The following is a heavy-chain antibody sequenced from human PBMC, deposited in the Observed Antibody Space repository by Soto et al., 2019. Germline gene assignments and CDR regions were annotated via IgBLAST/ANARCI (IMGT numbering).Heavy chain of an antibody. Sequence: LRLSCAASGFSFDGYAMNWVRQPPGKGLEWVSGISWNSGNIDYADSVKGRFTISRDNAKNSLYLQMNSLRAEDTALYYCVKASTYSSSQGWFDPWGQGTMVTVSA. J-gene: IGHJ5*02. CDR2: ISWNSGNI. CDR1: GFSFDGYA. D-gene: IGHD6-6*01. CDR3: VKASTYSSSQGWFDP. V-gene: IGHV3-9*01.